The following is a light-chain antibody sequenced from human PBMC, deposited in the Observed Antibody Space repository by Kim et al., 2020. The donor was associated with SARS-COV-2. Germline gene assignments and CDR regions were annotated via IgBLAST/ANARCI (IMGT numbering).Light chain of an antibody. V-gene: IGLV3-25*03. J-gene: IGLJ2*01. Sequence: SYELTQPPSVSVSPGQTARITCSGDALPKQYAYWYQQKPGQAPMLVIYKDSERPSGIPERFSGSSSGTTVTLTISGVQAEDEADYYCQSADSSGTYPMVF. CDR2: KDS. CDR1: ALPKQY. CDR3: QSADSSGTYPMV.